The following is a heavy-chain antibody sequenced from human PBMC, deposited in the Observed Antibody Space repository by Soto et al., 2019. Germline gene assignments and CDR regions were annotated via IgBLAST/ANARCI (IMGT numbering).Heavy chain of an antibody. V-gene: IGHV3-74*01. CDR2: ITSGGSTT. CDR1: GFTFSSYY. CDR3: ARERGGGFGDV. J-gene: IGHJ6*02. D-gene: IGHD3-10*01. Sequence: EVQLVESGGGLVQPGGSLRLSCAASGFTFSSYYMNWVHQAPGKGLVWVARITSGGSTTTYADSVKGRFTISRDNAKNTLYLQMNSLRAEDTAVYSCARERGGGFGDVWGQGTTVTVSS.